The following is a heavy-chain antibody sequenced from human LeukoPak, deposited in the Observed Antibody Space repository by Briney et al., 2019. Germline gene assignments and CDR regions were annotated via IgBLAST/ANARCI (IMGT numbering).Heavy chain of an antibody. Sequence: PGGSLRLSCAASGFTFGNYRINWVRQAPGTGLVWVSRVHSDGSITNYADSVKGRFSISRDSAKNTLYLQMSSLRSEDTAVYYCAREQEDCTGTTCYRAFDVWGQGTMVTVS. CDR2: VHSDGSIT. V-gene: IGHV3-74*01. D-gene: IGHD2-2*01. CDR1: GFTFGNYR. J-gene: IGHJ3*01. CDR3: AREQEDCTGTTCYRAFDV.